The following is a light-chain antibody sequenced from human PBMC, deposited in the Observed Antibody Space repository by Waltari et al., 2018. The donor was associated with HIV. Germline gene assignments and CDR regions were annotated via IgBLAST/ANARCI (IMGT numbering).Light chain of an antibody. CDR2: RNT. V-gene: IGLV1-47*01. CDR1: SFKIGSNY. Sequence: QSVLTQPTSASGTPGQRVTISCSGGSFKIGSNYVYWYQQFPGTAPRLLIYRNTLRPSGVPDRFSGSKSATSASLAISGLRSEDEADYFFAAWDDSVSGRVFGGGTKLTVL. J-gene: IGLJ3*02. CDR3: AAWDDSVSGRV.